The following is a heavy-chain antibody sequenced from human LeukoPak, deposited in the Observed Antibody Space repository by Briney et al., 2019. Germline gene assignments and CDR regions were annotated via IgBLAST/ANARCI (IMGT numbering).Heavy chain of an antibody. CDR2: ISAYNGNT. V-gene: IGHV1-18*01. D-gene: IGHD2-2*02. Sequence: ASVTVSCTASGYTFTSYGISWVRQAPGQGLEWMGWISAYNGNTNYAQKLQGRVTMTTDTSTSTAHMELRSLRSDDTAVYYCARVRYCSSTSCYTAGAFDIWGQGTMVIVSS. J-gene: IGHJ3*02. CDR3: ARVRYCSSTSCYTAGAFDI. CDR1: GYTFTSYG.